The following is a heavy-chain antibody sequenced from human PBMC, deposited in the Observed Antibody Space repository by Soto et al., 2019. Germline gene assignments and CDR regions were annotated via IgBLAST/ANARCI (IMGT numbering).Heavy chain of an antibody. V-gene: IGHV4-59*08. J-gene: IGHJ4*02. CDR1: GGSISSYY. CDR2: IYYSGST. CDR3: ARHHPTEFNYFDY. Sequence: SETLSLTCTVSGGSISSYYWSWIRQPPGKGLEWIGYIYYSGSTNYNPSRKSRVTISVDTSKNQFSLKLSSVTAADTAVYYCARHHPTEFNYFDYWGQGTLVTVSS.